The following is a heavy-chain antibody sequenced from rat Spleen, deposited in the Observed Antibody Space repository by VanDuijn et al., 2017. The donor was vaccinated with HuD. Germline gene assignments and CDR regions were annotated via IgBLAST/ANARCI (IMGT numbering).Heavy chain of an antibody. V-gene: IGHV5-58*01. CDR1: GFTFSSYW. D-gene: IGHD4-2*01. CDR2: ISTDGGST. J-gene: IGHJ2*01. CDR3: TRENWKPDY. Sequence: EVQLVESGGDLVQPGRSLKLSCVASGFTFSSYWMYWIRQAPGRGLEWVSSISTDGGSTYYPDSVKGRFTFSRDDAKSTLYLQMDGLRSEDTGTYYCTRENWKPDYWGQGVMVTVSS.